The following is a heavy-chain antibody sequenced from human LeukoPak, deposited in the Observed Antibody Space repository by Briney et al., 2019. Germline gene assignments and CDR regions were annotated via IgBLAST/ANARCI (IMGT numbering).Heavy chain of an antibody. D-gene: IGHD6-19*01. J-gene: IGHJ3*02. Sequence: AGGSLRLSCAASGFAFSSCAMHWVRQAPGKGLEWVAVIWYDGSNKYYADSVKGRFTISRDNSKNTLFVQMNSLRAEDTAVYYCARAALAGYAFDIWGRGTMVTVSS. CDR2: IWYDGSNK. CDR1: GFAFSSCA. V-gene: IGHV3-33*01. CDR3: ARAALAGYAFDI.